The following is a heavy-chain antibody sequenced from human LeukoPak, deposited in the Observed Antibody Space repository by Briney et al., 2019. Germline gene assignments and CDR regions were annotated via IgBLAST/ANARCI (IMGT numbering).Heavy chain of an antibody. D-gene: IGHD6-6*01. CDR1: GYTFTSYD. CDR2: MNPNSGNT. V-gene: IGHV1-8*01. Sequence: GASVKVSCKASGYTFTSYDINWVRQATGQGLEWMGWMNPNSGNTGYAQKFQGRVTMTRDTSISTAYMELSRLRSDDTAVYYCARAVVSSSSAGDFDYWGQGTLVTVSS. J-gene: IGHJ4*02. CDR3: ARAVVSSSSAGDFDY.